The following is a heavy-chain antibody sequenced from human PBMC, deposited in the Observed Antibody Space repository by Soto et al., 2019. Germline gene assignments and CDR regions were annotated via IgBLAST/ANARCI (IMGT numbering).Heavy chain of an antibody. CDR2: INPSSGRT. CDR3: ARDHNFGFILYAMDV. J-gene: IGHJ6*02. V-gene: IGHV1-46*01. CDR1: GYTFTSYS. D-gene: IGHD2-15*01. Sequence: GALVKVSCKASGYTFTSYSMHWVRQAPGQGLEWMGIINPSSGRTSYAQNFQGRVTMTSDTSTSIVYMEMSGLKSEDTAVYYCARDHNFGFILYAMDVWGQGTTVTV.